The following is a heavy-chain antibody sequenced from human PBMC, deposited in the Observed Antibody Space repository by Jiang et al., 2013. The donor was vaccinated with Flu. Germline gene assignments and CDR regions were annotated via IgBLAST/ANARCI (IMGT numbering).Heavy chain of an antibody. V-gene: IGHV3-30-3*01. J-gene: IGHJ4*02. Sequence: VQLVESGGGVVQPGKSLRLSCAASGVSFSSYQMYWVRQAPGKGLEWVALISSYGSQTLYADSVQGRFTISRDNSKNTLSLQMSSLRSEDTGIYYCARDPFDTEGYYSGSGANLDDWGQGTLVTVSS. CDR1: GVSFSSYQ. D-gene: IGHD3-10*01. CDR3: ARDPFDTEGYYSGSGANLDD. CDR2: ISSYGSQT.